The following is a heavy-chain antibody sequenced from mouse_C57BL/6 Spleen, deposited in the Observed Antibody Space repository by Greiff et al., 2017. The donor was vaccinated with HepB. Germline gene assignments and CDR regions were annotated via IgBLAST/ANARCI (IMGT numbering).Heavy chain of an antibody. Sequence: QVQLQQSGAELARPGASVKMSCKASGYTFTSYTMHWVKQRPGQGLEWIGYINPSSGYTKYNQKFKDKATLTADKSSSTAYMQLSSLTSEDSAVYYCARGDYDDWFADWGQGTLVTVSA. J-gene: IGHJ3*01. V-gene: IGHV1-4*01. CDR3: ARGDYDDWFAD. CDR1: GYTFTSYT. CDR2: INPSSGYT. D-gene: IGHD2-4*01.